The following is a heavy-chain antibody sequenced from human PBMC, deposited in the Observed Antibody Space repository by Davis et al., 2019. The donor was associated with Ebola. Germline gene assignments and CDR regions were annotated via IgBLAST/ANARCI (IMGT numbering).Heavy chain of an antibody. J-gene: IGHJ4*02. Sequence: PSEILSLTCAISGDSVSGSSGAWNWIRQSPSRGLEWLGRTYYSSKWYNESALSVKSRITISADTAKNQLSLHLNSVTPEDTAVYYCARGWLRSAFDQWGQGTLVTVSS. CDR1: GDSVSGSSGA. V-gene: IGHV6-1*01. CDR2: TYYSSKWYN. D-gene: IGHD5-12*01. CDR3: ARGWLRSAFDQ.